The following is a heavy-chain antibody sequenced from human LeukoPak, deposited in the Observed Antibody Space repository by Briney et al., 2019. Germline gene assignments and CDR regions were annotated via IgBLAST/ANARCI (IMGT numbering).Heavy chain of an antibody. CDR1: GFTFSSYG. CDR3: ATMIVVVIGAFDI. D-gene: IGHD3-22*01. Sequence: GGSLRLSCAASGFTFSSYGMYWVRQAPGKGLEWVAFIRYDGGNKYYADSVKGRFTISRDNSKNTLYLQMNSLRAEDTAVYYCATMIVVVIGAFDIWGQGTMVTVSS. V-gene: IGHV3-30*02. CDR2: IRYDGGNK. J-gene: IGHJ3*02.